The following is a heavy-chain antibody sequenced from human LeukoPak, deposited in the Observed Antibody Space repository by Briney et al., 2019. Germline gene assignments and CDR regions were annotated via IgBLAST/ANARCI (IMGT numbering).Heavy chain of an antibody. J-gene: IGHJ3*02. D-gene: IGHD3-22*01. CDR3: ARPTTYYYDSSAYHVDGFDI. Sequence: ASVKVSCKASGGSFSNYIVTWLRLAPGQGLEWMGGIIPILGTTNYAQKFQGRVTITADESTNTAYMELSSLRSEDTAVYYCARPTTYYYDSSAYHVDGFDIWGQGTMVTVSS. CDR2: IIPILGTT. V-gene: IGHV1-69*13. CDR1: GGSFSNYI.